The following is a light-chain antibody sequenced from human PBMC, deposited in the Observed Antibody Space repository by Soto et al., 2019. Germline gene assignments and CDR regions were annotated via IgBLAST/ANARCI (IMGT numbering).Light chain of an antibody. V-gene: IGKV3-20*01. CDR2: RAS. CDR3: QQSDDSPGT. Sequence: NVLTQSPGTLSLSPGERATLSCRASQSLSGNYLAWYQQKPGQAPRVLIYRASIRATGISDRFSGSGSGTDFTLTISRLEPEDFAVYYCQQSDDSPGTFGQGTKVDIK. J-gene: IGKJ1*01. CDR1: QSLSGNY.